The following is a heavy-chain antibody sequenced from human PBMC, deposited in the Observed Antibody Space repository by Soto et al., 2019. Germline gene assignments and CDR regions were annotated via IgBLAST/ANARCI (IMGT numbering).Heavy chain of an antibody. D-gene: IGHD2-15*01. CDR3: ARVYCSGGSCYLGDYYYGMDV. CDR2: IIPIFGTA. CDR1: GGTFSSYA. Sequence: QVQLVQSGAEVKKPGSSVKVSCKASGGTFSSYAISWVRQAPGQGLEWMGGIIPIFGTANYAQKFQGRVTITAEASTSTAYMELSSLRSEETAVYYCARVYCSGGSCYLGDYYYGMDVWGQGTTVTVSS. J-gene: IGHJ6*02. V-gene: IGHV1-69*12.